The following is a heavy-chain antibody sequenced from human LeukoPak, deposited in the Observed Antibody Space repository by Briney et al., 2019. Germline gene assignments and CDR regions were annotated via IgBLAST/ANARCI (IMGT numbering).Heavy chain of an antibody. Sequence: GGSLRLSCAASGFTFSDYYMSWIRQAPGKGLEWVSYISSSGSTIYYADSVKGRFTISRDNAKNSLYLQMNSLRAEDTAVYYCARSPFNFDRLLYWFDPWGQGALVTVSS. CDR1: GFTFSDYY. V-gene: IGHV3-11*04. CDR3: ARSPFNFDRLLYWFDP. CDR2: ISSSGSTI. J-gene: IGHJ5*02. D-gene: IGHD3-9*01.